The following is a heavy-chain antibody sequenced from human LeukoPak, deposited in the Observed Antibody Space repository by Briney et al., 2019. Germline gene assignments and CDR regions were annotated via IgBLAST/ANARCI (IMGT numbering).Heavy chain of an antibody. Sequence: SETLSLTCSVTGDSITSNSYHWAWIRQPPGKGLECIGTMYYSGGTYYNPSLKSRATISIDTSRNQFSLRLSSVTAADTAVYYCVRGGTSSMYNWFDPWGQGTLVIVSS. D-gene: IGHD6-13*01. CDR1: GDSITSNSYH. CDR2: MYYSGGT. J-gene: IGHJ5*02. CDR3: VRGGTSSMYNWFDP. V-gene: IGHV4-39*07.